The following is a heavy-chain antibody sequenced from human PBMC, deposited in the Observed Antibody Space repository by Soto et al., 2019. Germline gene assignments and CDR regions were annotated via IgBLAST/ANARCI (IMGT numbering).Heavy chain of an antibody. CDR2: MNPNSGNT. CDR3: ARVCSGGSCYSDAFDI. CDR1: GYTFTSYD. V-gene: IGHV1-8*01. Sequence: AAVKVSCKASGYTFTSYDINWVRHATGQGLEWMGWMNPNSGNTGYAQKFQGRVTMTRNTSISTAYMELSSLRSEDTAVYYCARVCSGGSCYSDAFDIWGQGTMVTVSS. D-gene: IGHD2-15*01. J-gene: IGHJ3*02.